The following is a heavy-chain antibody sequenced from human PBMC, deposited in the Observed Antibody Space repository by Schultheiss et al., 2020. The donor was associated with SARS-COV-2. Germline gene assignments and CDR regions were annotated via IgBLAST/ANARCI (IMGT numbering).Heavy chain of an antibody. CDR1: GFTFSSYG. D-gene: IGHD2-15*01. J-gene: IGHJ5*02. CDR3: AKGSCSGGSCSLFNWFDP. V-gene: IGHV3-33*06. CDR2: IWYDGSNK. Sequence: GGSLRLSCAASGFTFSSYGMHWVRQAPGKGLEWVAVIWYDGSNKYYADSVKGRFTISRDNSKNTLYLQMNSLRAEDTAVYYCAKGSCSGGSCSLFNWFDPWGQGTLVTVSS.